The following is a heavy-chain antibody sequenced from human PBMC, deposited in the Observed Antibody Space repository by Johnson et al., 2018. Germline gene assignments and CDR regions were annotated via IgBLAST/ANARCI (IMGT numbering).Heavy chain of an antibody. CDR3: AKEVFIGSYPTHYGMDV. CDR1: GFTFSSYA. CDR2: ISYDRSNQ. V-gene: IGHV3-30*18. J-gene: IGHJ6*02. D-gene: IGHD1-26*01. Sequence: QVQLVESGGGVVQPGRSLRLSCAASGFTFSSYAMHWVRQAPGKGLEWVALISYDRSNQYYADSVKGRFTISRDTSRNPLYLQMDSLRAEDTAVYYCAKEVFIGSYPTHYGMDVWGQGTTVTVSS.